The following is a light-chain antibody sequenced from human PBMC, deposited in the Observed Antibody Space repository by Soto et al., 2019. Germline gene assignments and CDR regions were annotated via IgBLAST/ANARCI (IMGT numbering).Light chain of an antibody. CDR2: GAS. J-gene: IGKJ3*01. V-gene: IGKV3-15*01. CDR1: QSVSSN. Sequence: EIVMTQYPATLSVSPGERATLSCRASQSVSSNIARYQQKPGQAPMLLIYGASTRATVIQARFSGSGSVTEFTLTISSLQSEDFAVSYCQQYSNWPITFGPGTKVDIK. CDR3: QQYSNWPIT.